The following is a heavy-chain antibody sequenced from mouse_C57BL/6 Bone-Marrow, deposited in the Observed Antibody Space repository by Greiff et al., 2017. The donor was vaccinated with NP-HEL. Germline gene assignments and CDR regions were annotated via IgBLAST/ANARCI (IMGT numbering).Heavy chain of an antibody. J-gene: IGHJ4*01. CDR2: IYPRDGST. Sequence: VQLPPSGPVLVKPGASVQLSCTASGYTFTSYVINWLKQMPGQGLEWIGWIYPRDGSTKYNEKFKGKATLTVDASSSTAYMELHSLTSEDSAVYFCASLYYYAMDYWGQGTSVTVSS. CDR3: ASLYYYAMDY. V-gene: IGHV1-85*01. CDR1: GYTFTSYV.